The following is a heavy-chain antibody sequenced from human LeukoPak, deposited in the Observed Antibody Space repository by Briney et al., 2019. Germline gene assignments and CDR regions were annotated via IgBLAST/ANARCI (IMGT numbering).Heavy chain of an antibody. D-gene: IGHD6-19*01. V-gene: IGHV3-48*04. Sequence: PGGSLRLSCAASGFTFSSYWMNWVRQAPGKGLEWVSYISSSGSTIYYADSVKSRFTISRDNAKNSLYLQMNSLRAEDTAVYYCAREPIAVAGTDNDYWGQGTLVTVSS. J-gene: IGHJ4*02. CDR2: ISSSGSTI. CDR1: GFTFSSYW. CDR3: AREPIAVAGTDNDY.